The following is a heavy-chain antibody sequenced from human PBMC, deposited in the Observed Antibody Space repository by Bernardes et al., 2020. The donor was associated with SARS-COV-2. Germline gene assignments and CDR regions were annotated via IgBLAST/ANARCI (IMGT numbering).Heavy chain of an antibody. CDR3: AKAKGGYCSSTSCLYYGMDV. J-gene: IGHJ6*02. CDR1: GFTFSSYG. Sequence: GGSLRLSCAASGFTFSSYGMHWVRQAPGKGLEWVAVISYDGSNKYYADSVKGRFTISRDNSKNTLYLQMNSLRAEDTAVYYCAKAKGGYCSSTSCLYYGMDVWGQGTTVTVSS. CDR2: ISYDGSNK. D-gene: IGHD2-2*01. V-gene: IGHV3-30*18.